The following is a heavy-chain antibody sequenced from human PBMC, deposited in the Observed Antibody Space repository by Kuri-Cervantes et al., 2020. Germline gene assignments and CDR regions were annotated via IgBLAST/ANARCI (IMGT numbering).Heavy chain of an antibody. Sequence: GGSLRLSCVVSGFTFSSYVMHWVRQAPGKGLEWVTAISYDGSNKYYADSVKGRFTISRDNSKNTLYLQMNSLRAEDTAVYYCAKDGGPFSPWELQYFDYWGQGTLVTVSS. CDR3: AKDGGPFSPWELQYFDY. V-gene: IGHV3-30*18. J-gene: IGHJ4*02. CDR2: ISYDGSNK. CDR1: GFTFSSYV. D-gene: IGHD1-26*01.